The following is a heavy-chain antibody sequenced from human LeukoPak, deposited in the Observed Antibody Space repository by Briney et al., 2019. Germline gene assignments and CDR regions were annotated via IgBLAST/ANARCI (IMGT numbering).Heavy chain of an antibody. CDR2: IIPIFGTA. Sequence: GASVKVSCKASGGTFSSYAISWVRHAPGQGLEWMGRIIPIFGTANYAHKFQGRVTITTDESTSTAYMELSSLRSEDTAVYYCARGMVRGVITAYYYYMDVWGKGTTVTVSS. D-gene: IGHD3-10*01. CDR1: GGTFSSYA. V-gene: IGHV1-69*05. CDR3: ARGMVRGVITAYYYYMDV. J-gene: IGHJ6*03.